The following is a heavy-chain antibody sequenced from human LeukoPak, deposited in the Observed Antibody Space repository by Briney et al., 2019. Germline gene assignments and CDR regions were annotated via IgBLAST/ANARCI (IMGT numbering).Heavy chain of an antibody. D-gene: IGHD6-19*01. J-gene: IGHJ4*02. CDR3: ARGQWLVALDY. CDR1: GGSISSSSYY. CDR2: IYYSGST. V-gene: IGHV4-39*01. Sequence: PSETLSLTCTVSGGSISSSSYYWGWIRQPPGKGLEWIGSIYYSGSTYYNPSLKSRVTISVDTSKNQFSLKLSSVTAADTAVYYCARGQWLVALDYWGQGTLVTVSS.